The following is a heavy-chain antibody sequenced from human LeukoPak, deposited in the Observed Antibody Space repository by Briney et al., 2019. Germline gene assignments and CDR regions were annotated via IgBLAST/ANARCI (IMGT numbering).Heavy chain of an antibody. CDR1: GFTFSSYG. J-gene: IGHJ6*03. CDR3: ARARSYDFWSGRTDYYYYYMDG. V-gene: IGHV3-13*01. CDR2: IGTAGDT. D-gene: IGHD3-3*01. Sequence: GGSLRLSCAASGFTFSSYGMHWVRHATGKGLEWVSAIGTAGDTYYPGSVKGRFTISRENAKNSLYLQMNSLRAGDTAVYYCARARSYDFWSGRTDYYYYYMDGWGKGTTVTVS.